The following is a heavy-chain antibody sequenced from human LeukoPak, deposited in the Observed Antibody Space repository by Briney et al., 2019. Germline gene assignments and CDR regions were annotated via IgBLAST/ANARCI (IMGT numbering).Heavy chain of an antibody. V-gene: IGHV4-59*01. CDR2: IYYTGST. CDR1: GGSISSYY. Sequence: SEALSLTCTVTGGSISSYYWSWIRQPPGKGLEWIGYIYYTGSTNYNPSLKSRVTISVDTSKNQFSLKLSSVTAADTAVYYCARQQLSQLYYFDNWGQGTLVTVSS. D-gene: IGHD6-13*01. J-gene: IGHJ4*02. CDR3: ARQQLSQLYYFDN.